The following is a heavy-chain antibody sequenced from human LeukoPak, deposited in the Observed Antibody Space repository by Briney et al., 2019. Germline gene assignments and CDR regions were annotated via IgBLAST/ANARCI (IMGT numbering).Heavy chain of an antibody. Sequence: SETLSLTCTVSGGSISSYYWSWIRQPAGKGLEWIGRIYTSGSTNYNPSLKSRVTMSVDTSKSQFSLKLSSVTAADTAVYYCARDLGGYSYTYYYYYMDVWGKGTTVTVSS. D-gene: IGHD5-18*01. V-gene: IGHV4-4*07. CDR1: GGSISSYY. J-gene: IGHJ6*03. CDR2: IYTSGST. CDR3: ARDLGGYSYTYYYYYMDV.